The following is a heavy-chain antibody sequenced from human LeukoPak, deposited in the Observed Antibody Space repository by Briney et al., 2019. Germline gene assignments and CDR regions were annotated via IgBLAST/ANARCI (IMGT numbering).Heavy chain of an antibody. D-gene: IGHD1-26*01. CDR2: ICTSGST. J-gene: IGHJ4*02. Sequence: SGTLSLTCTVSGGSISSYYWSWIRQPAGKGLEWIGRICTSGSTNYNASLKSRVSMSVDTSKNQFSPKLSSVTAADTAVFYCARENSGSYREFDDWGQGTLVTVSS. CDR1: GGSISSYY. V-gene: IGHV4-4*07. CDR3: ARENSGSYREFDD.